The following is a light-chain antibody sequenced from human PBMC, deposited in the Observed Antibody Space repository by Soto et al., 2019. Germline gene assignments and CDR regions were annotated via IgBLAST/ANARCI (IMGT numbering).Light chain of an antibody. CDR2: GAS. Sequence: DIQMTQSPSSLSASVGDEVTITCRASESMSNCLAWYQQKPGKAPKLLISGASSLQSGVPSRFSGSASGTEFTLTISSLEPEDFAVYYCQQRSNWPWTFGQGTKVDIK. J-gene: IGKJ1*01. V-gene: IGKV1-5*01. CDR1: ESMSNC. CDR3: QQRSNWPWT.